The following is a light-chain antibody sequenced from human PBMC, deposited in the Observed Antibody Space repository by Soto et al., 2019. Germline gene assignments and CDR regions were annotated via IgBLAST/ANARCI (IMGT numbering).Light chain of an antibody. V-gene: IGLV2-14*01. CDR2: EVS. CDR1: SSDVGGYNF. Sequence: QSALTQPASVSGSPGQSITISCTGTSSDVGGYNFVSWYQHHPGKAPKLIIYEVSNRPSGVSNRFSASKSGHTASLTISGLQAEDEADYYCSSYTNSSTLVGFGGGTKVTVL. J-gene: IGLJ2*01. CDR3: SSYTNSSTLVG.